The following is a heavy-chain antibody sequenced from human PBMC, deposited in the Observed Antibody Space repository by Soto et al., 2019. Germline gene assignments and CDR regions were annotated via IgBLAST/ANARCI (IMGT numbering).Heavy chain of an antibody. V-gene: IGHV4-30-2*01. Sequence: QLQLQESGSGLVKPSQTLSLTCAVSGGSISSGGYSWSWIRQPPGKGLEWIGYIYHSGSTNYNPSLTSRVPLSVDSSMIPSSRMLTSLTTADTDVHYCARVPSPWGQGTLVPASS. CDR2: IYHSGST. CDR1: GGSISSGGYS. J-gene: IGHJ5*02. CDR3: ARVPSP.